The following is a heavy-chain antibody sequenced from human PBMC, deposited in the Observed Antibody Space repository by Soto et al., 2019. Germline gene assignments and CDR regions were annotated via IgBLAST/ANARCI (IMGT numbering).Heavy chain of an antibody. V-gene: IGHV4-34*01. Sequence: PSETLSLTCAVYGGSFSCYYWSWIRQPPGKGLEWIGEINHSGSTNYNPSLKSRVTISVDTSKNQFSLKLSSVTAADTAVYYCARDDSSGKALDYWGQGTLVTVSS. CDR3: ARDDSSGKALDY. CDR1: GGSFSCYY. J-gene: IGHJ4*02. D-gene: IGHD3-22*01. CDR2: INHSGST.